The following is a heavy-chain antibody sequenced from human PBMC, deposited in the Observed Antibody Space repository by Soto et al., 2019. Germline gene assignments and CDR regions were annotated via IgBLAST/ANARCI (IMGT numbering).Heavy chain of an antibody. D-gene: IGHD3-22*01. CDR1: GYTFIDYG. J-gene: IGHJ4*02. V-gene: IGHV1-18*04. CDR2: IGFYHTHT. Sequence: QIQLVQSGAELKEPGASVKVSCKTSGYTFIDYGIDWVRQAPGQDLQWMGWIGFYHTHTKYTPRFQGRVTITSDPSTRTVSMELRNLRSDDTATYYCVRHDSRLSLDHWGPGTRITVSS. CDR3: VRHDSRLSLDH.